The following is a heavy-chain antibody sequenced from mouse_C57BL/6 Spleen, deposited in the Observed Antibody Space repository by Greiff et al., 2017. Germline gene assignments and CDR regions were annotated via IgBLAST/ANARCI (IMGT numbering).Heavy chain of an antibody. V-gene: IGHV3-6*01. Sequence: EVQLVESGPGLVKPSQSLSLTCSVTGYSITSGYYWNWIRQFPGNKLEWMGYISYDGSNNYNPSLKNRISITRDTSKNQFFLKLNSVTTEDTATYYCASLYYDYGGFAYWGQGTLVTVSA. D-gene: IGHD2-4*01. J-gene: IGHJ3*01. CDR3: ASLYYDYGGFAY. CDR2: ISYDGSN. CDR1: GYSITSGYY.